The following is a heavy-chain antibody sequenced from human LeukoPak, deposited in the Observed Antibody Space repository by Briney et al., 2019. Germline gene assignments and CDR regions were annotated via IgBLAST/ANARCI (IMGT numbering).Heavy chain of an antibody. V-gene: IGHV3-7*01. CDR3: ARDQSIPNLDAFDI. CDR2: IKQDGSEK. D-gene: IGHD1-14*01. J-gene: IGHJ3*02. Sequence: GGSLRLSCAASGFMFRSYWMTWVRQAPGKGLEWVANIKQDGSEKNYLDSVRGRFTISRDDARNSLYLQMNSLRDEDTAVYYCARDQSIPNLDAFDIWGQGTMVTVSS. CDR1: GFMFRSYW.